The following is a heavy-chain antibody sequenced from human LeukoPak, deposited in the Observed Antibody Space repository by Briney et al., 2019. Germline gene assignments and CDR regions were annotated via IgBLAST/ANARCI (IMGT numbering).Heavy chain of an antibody. CDR1: GFTFSGSA. J-gene: IGHJ4*02. V-gene: IGHV3-73*01. CDR3: TGNYYGSGSYADFDY. D-gene: IGHD3-10*01. Sequence: GGSLRLSCAASGFTFSGSALHWVRQASGKGLEWVGRIRSTANGYATAYAASVKGRFTISRDDSKNTTYLQMDSLKTEDTAVYYCTGNYYGSGSYADFDYWGQGTLVTVSS. CDR2: IRSTANGYAT.